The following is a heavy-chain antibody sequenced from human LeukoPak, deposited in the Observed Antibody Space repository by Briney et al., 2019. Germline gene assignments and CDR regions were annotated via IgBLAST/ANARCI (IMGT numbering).Heavy chain of an antibody. V-gene: IGHV4-34*01. Sequence: KPSETLSLTCAVYGGSFSNYYWTRIRQPPGKGLEWIGEVNHNEKTNYDPSLKSRVTISVDTSKNQFSLKLSSVTAADTAVYYCARLVGPFDYWGQGTLVTVSS. CDR2: VNHNEKT. CDR1: GGSFSNYY. D-gene: IGHD3-16*02. J-gene: IGHJ4*02. CDR3: ARLVGPFDY.